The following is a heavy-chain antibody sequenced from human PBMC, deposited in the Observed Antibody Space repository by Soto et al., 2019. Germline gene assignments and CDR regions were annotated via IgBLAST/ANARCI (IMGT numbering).Heavy chain of an antibody. CDR2: IYDGGST. CDR1: GDSISRYY. CDR3: ARAPTYSYGSGSPYYFYAMDV. D-gene: IGHD3-10*01. V-gene: IGHV4-59*01. J-gene: IGHJ6*02. Sequence: QVQLQQSGPGLVRPSETLSLTCTVSGDSISRYYWSWIRQSPGKGLEWIGYIYDGGSTRYNPSLSSRVTISADTSENQFSLKLSSVTAADTAVYYCARAPTYSYGSGSPYYFYAMDVWGQGTTVTVSS.